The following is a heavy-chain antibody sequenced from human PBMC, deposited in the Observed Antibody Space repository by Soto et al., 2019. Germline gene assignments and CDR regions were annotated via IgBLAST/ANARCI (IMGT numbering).Heavy chain of an antibody. V-gene: IGHV1-3*01. CDR3: ARDPTMYDFWSGYYSYGAFDI. Sequence: SVKVSCKASRYTFTSYALHWVRRAPGQRLEWMGWINAGNGNTKYSQKFQGRVTITRDTSASTAYMELSSLRSEDTAVYYCARDPTMYDFWSGYYSYGAFDIWGQGTMVTVSS. CDR2: INAGNGNT. J-gene: IGHJ3*02. D-gene: IGHD3-3*01. CDR1: RYTFTSYA.